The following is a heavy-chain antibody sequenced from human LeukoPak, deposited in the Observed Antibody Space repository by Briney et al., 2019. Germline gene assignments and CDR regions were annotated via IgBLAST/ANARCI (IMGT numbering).Heavy chain of an antibody. J-gene: IGHJ3*02. CDR1: GFTFSSYS. Sequence: GGSLRLSCAASGFTFSSYSMNWVRQAPGKELEWVSNISSSSSTIYYADSVKGRFTISRDNAKNSLYLQMNSLRAEDTAVYYCARVPKRSRAFDIWGQGTMVTVSS. D-gene: IGHD3-10*01. V-gene: IGHV3-48*04. CDR3: ARVPKRSRAFDI. CDR2: ISSSSSTI.